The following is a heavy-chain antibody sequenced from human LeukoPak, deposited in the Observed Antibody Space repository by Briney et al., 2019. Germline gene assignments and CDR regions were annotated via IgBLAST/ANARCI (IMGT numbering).Heavy chain of an antibody. CDR2: ISSSSSYI. CDR3: SSTRLRIAVAGTLFDP. D-gene: IGHD6-19*01. V-gene: IGHV3-21*01. Sequence: GGSLRLSCAASGFTFSSYSMNWVRQAPGKGLEWVSSISSSSSYIYYADSVKGRFTISRDNAKNSLYLQMNSLRAEDTAVYYCSSTRLRIAVAGTLFDPWGQGTLVTVSS. CDR1: GFTFSSYS. J-gene: IGHJ5*02.